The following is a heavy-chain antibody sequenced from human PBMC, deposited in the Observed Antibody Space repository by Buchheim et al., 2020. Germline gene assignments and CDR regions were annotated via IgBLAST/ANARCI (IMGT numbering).Heavy chain of an antibody. J-gene: IGHJ4*02. D-gene: IGHD2-15*01. CDR1: GFTFSSYA. CDR2: ISYDGSNK. CDR3: ASEDCSGGSCYESY. Sequence: QVQLVESGGGVVQPGRSLRLSCAASGFTFSSYAMHWVRQAPGKGLEWVAVISYDGSNKYYADSVKGRFTISRDNSTNTLSLQMNSLRAEDTAVYYCASEDCSGGSCYESYWGQGTL. V-gene: IGHV3-30-3*01.